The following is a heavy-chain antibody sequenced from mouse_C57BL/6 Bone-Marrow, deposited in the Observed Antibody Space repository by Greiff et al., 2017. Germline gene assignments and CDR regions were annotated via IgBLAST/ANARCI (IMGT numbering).Heavy chain of an antibody. V-gene: IGHV1-62-2*01. J-gene: IGHJ2*01. CDR1: GYTFTEYT. Sequence: QVQLQQSGAELVKPGASVKLSCKASGYTFTEYTIHWVKQRSGQGLEWIGWFYPGSGSIKYNEKFKDKATLTADKSSSTVYMELCRLTSEDSAVYFCARHEGGGEKTGYYFDYWGQGTTLTVSS. CDR2: FYPGSGSI. D-gene: IGHD4-1*01. CDR3: ARHEGGGEKTGYYFDY.